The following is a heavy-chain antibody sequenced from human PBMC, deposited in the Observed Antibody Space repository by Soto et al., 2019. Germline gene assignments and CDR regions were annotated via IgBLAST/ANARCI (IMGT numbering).Heavy chain of an antibody. CDR3: ARGTYYFDY. D-gene: IGHD3-10*01. V-gene: IGHV4-59*01. CDR2: IYYSGST. J-gene: IGHJ4*02. Sequence: PSGILSVTCVVSGGSISSYYWNWIRRPPGKGLEWIGYIYYSGSTNYNPSLKSRVTISVDTSKNQFSLKLSSVTAADTAVYYCARGTYYFDYWGQGTLVTVSS. CDR1: GGSISSYY.